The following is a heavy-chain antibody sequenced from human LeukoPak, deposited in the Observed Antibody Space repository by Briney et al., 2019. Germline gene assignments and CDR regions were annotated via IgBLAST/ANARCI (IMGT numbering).Heavy chain of an antibody. D-gene: IGHD3-10*01. CDR2: INHSGST. CDR1: GDSINSLDL. V-gene: IGHV4-4*02. CDR3: AVGPEYY. Sequence: SETLSLTCTVSGDSINSLDLWSWVRQLPGKGLEWIGEINHSGSTSYNPSLKTRVSISLDTSKNQFSLKLTSVTAADTAVYYCAVGPEYYWGQGTLVTVSS. J-gene: IGHJ4*02.